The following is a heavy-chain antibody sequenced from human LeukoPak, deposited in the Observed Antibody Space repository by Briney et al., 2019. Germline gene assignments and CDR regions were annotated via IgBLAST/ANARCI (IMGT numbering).Heavy chain of an antibody. J-gene: IGHJ2*01. CDR3: ARLRVTMIRGVIIPRGNYCYFDL. CDR1: EYTLTSYW. D-gene: IGHD3-10*01. V-gene: IGHV5-51*01. Sequence: GESLKISCKGSEYTLTSYWIGWVRQMPGKGLEWMGIIYPGDSQTRYSPSFQGQVTFSADKSISTAYLQWSSLKASDTAMYYCARLRVTMIRGVIIPRGNYCYFDLWGRGTLVTVSS. CDR2: IYPGDSQT.